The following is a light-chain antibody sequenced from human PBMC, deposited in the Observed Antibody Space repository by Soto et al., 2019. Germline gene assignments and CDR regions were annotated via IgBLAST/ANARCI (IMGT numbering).Light chain of an antibody. Sequence: QSALTQPASVSGSPGQSIAISCTGTSSDVGGYNSVSWYQQHPGKAPKLMIYNVSNRPSGVSDRFSGSKSGNTASLTISGLQADDEADYYCSSYTSSNTHVFGTVTKVTVL. V-gene: IGLV2-14*03. CDR3: SSYTSSNTHV. CDR1: SSDVGGYNS. CDR2: NVS. J-gene: IGLJ1*01.